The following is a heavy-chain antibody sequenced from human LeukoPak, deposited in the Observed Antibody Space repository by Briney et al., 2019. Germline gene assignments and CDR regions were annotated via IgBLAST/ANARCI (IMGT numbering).Heavy chain of an antibody. CDR1: GITFRSYA. J-gene: IGHJ4*02. V-gene: IGHV3-23*01. CDR3: ARHHCSTTSCYHYFDC. D-gene: IGHD2-2*01. Sequence: GGSLRLSCAASGITFRSYAMSWVRQARGKGLEWVAAINGDGGSTYYADSVKGRFTISRDNAKSSVYLQMNSLRAEDTAVYYCARHHCSTTSCYHYFDCWGQGTLVTVSS. CDR2: INGDGGST.